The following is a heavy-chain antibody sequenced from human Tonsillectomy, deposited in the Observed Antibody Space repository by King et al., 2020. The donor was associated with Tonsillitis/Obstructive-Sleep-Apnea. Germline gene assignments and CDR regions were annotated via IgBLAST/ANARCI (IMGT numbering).Heavy chain of an antibody. CDR2: IWYDGSNK. CDR3: ARARRFSGYEDPFDY. J-gene: IGHJ4*02. CDR1: GFTFNNYG. D-gene: IGHD5-12*01. V-gene: IGHV3-33*01. Sequence: VQLVESGGGVVQPGRSLRLSCAASGFTFNNYGMHWVRQAPGKGLEWMSVIWYDGSNKYYADSVKGRFTISRDNSKNTLYLQMDSLRVEDTAVYYCARARRFSGYEDPFDYWGQGTLVTVSS.